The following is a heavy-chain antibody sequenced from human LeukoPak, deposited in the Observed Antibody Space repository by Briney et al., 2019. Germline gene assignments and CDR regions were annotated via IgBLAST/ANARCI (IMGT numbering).Heavy chain of an antibody. CDR3: ARTTEDCSSTSCYQYWFDP. CDR2: IYTSGST. J-gene: IGHJ5*02. V-gene: IGHV4-61*02. D-gene: IGHD2-2*01. Sequence: SETLSLTCTVSGGSISSGSYYWSWIRQPAGTGLEWIGRIYTSGSTNYNPSLKSRVTISVDTSKNQISLKVRSATAADTAVYYCARTTEDCSSTSCYQYWFDPWGQGTLVTVSS. CDR1: GGSISSGSYY.